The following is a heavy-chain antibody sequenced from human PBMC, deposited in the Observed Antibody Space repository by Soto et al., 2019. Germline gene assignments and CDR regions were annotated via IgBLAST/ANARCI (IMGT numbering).Heavy chain of an antibody. D-gene: IGHD4-4*01. CDR2: INHSGST. CDR3: ARGMTTVTTLDY. CDR1: GGSFSGYY. Sequence: SETLSLTCAVYGGSFSGYYWSWIRQPPGKGLEWIGEINHSGSTNYNPSLKSRVTISVDTSKNQFSLKLSSVTAADTAVYYCARGMTTVTTLDYWGQGTLVTVSS. J-gene: IGHJ4*02. V-gene: IGHV4-34*01.